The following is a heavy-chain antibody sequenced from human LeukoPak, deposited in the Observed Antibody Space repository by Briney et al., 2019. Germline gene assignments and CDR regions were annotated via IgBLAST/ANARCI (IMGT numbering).Heavy chain of an antibody. V-gene: IGHV3-23*01. Sequence: PGGSLRLSCAASGFTFSSYAMSWVRQAPGKGLEWVSAISGSGGSTYYADSVKGRFTISRDNSKNTLYLQMNSLRAEDTAVYYCARGSAPWFGELYLLDYWGQGTLVTVSS. CDR1: GFTFSSYA. CDR2: ISGSGGST. D-gene: IGHD3-10*01. CDR3: ARGSAPWFGELYLLDY. J-gene: IGHJ4*02.